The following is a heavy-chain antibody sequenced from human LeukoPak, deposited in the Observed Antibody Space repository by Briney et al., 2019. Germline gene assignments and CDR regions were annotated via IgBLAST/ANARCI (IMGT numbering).Heavy chain of an antibody. CDR3: AKGSSPGYGSTGGYSGLDV. CDR2: ISERGSTT. D-gene: IGHD6-13*01. J-gene: IGHJ6*02. Sequence: GGSLRLSCVASGFTFNSYAMSWVRQPPGKGLEWVSGISERGSTTSYADSWQGRFISSRDNPDNTLYLQMSSLRAEDTATYYCAKGSSPGYGSTGGYSGLDVWGQGTTVTVSS. V-gene: IGHV3-23*01. CDR1: GFTFNSYA.